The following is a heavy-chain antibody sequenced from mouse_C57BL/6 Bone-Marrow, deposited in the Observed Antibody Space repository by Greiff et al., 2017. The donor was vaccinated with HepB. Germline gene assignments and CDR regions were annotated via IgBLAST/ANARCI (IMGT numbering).Heavy chain of an antibody. J-gene: IGHJ4*01. CDR2: ISNGGGST. CDR3: ARQYYGSIYAMDY. CDR1: GFTFSDYY. V-gene: IGHV5-12*01. D-gene: IGHD1-1*01. Sequence: DVMLVESGGGLVQPGGSLKLSCAASGFTFSDYYMYWVRQTPEKRLEWVAYISNGGGSTYYPDTVKGRFTISRDNAKNTLYLQMSRLKSEDTAMYYCARQYYGSIYAMDYWGQGTSVTVSS.